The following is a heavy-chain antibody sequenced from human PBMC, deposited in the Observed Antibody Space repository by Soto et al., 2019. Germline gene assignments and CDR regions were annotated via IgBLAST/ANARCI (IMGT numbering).Heavy chain of an antibody. J-gene: IGHJ6*02. CDR3: IQSRCGGDCLQSYASYYYYGMDV. V-gene: IGHV2-5*02. CDR1: AFSLSTGGVG. CDR2: IYWDDDK. D-gene: IGHD2-21*02. Sequence: QITLKESGPTLVKPTQTLTLTCTFSAFSLSTGGVGVGWIRQPPGKALEWLALIYWDDDKRYSPSLRSRLTITKDTSKHQVVLTMTNMDPVDTATYYCIQSRCGGDCLQSYASYYYYGMDVWGQGTTVTVSS.